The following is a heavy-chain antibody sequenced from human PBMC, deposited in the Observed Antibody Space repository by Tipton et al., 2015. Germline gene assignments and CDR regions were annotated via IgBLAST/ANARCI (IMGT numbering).Heavy chain of an antibody. CDR3: AKPRGDEGVWKISFFYY. Sequence: SLRLSCVAYGFTFSDYYMNWVRQAPGKGLEWVSFISRGGETTYYGDSVEGRFTISRDNANNSMYLQMNSLRVEDAAVYYCAKPRGDEGVWKISFFYYWGQGTLVTVSS. J-gene: IGHJ4*02. CDR1: GFTFSDYY. D-gene: IGHD1-1*01. V-gene: IGHV3-11*01. CDR2: ISRGGETT.